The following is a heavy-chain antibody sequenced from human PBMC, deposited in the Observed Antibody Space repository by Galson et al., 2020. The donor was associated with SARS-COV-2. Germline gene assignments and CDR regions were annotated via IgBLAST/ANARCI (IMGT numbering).Heavy chain of an antibody. CDR3: AKDRYSSGSDDAFDI. CDR2: ISWNSGSI. V-gene: IGHV3-9*01. J-gene: IGHJ3*02. CDR1: GFTFDDYA. Sequence: SLKISCAASGFTFDDYAMHWVRQAPGKGPEWVSGISWNSGSIGYADSVKGRFTISRDNAKNSLYLQMNSLRAEDTALYYCAKDRYSSGSDDAFDIWGQGTMVTVSS. D-gene: IGHD3-22*01.